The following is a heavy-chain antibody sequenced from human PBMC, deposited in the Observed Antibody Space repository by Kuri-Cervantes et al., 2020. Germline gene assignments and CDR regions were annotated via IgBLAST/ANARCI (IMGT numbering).Heavy chain of an antibody. Sequence: GGSLRLSCAASGFTFSTYTMNWVRQAPGKGLEWVSYISSSGTTIYYADSVKGRFTISRDNAKNSLYLQMNSLRAEDTAVYFCARAGRGYCGRTVCSVGFIPDYYSYFMDVWDKGATVTVSS. CDR2: ISSSGTTI. V-gene: IGHV3-48*01. CDR1: GFTFSTYT. D-gene: IGHD2-2*01. J-gene: IGHJ6*03. CDR3: ARAGRGYCGRTVCSVGFIPDYYSYFMDV.